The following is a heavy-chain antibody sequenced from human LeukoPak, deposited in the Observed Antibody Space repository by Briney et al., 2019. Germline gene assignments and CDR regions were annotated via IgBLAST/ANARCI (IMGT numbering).Heavy chain of an antibody. CDR2: IYSSGST. CDR3: ARETTGAGTARPFDY. V-gene: IGHV4-4*07. Sequence: PSETLSLTCTVSGGSISNFYWSWIRQPAGKTLEWIGRIYSSGSTNYNPSLKSRVTMSLDTSKNQFSLKLSSVTAAGTAGYFCARETTGAGTARPFDYWGQGTLVTVSS. CDR1: GGSISNFY. D-gene: IGHD6-13*01. J-gene: IGHJ4*02.